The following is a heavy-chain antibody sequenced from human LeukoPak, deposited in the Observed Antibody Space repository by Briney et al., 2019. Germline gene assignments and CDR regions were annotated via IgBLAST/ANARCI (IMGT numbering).Heavy chain of an antibody. D-gene: IGHD6-13*01. V-gene: IGHV4-34*01. CDR2: INHSGST. CDR1: GGSFSGYY. Sequence: PSETLSLTCAVYGGSFSGYYWSWIRQPPGKGLEWIGEINHSGSTNYNPSLKSRVTISVDTSKNQFSLKLSSVTAADTAVYYCASIAAAGLQNIWGQGTMVTVSS. J-gene: IGHJ3*02. CDR3: ASIAAAGLQNI.